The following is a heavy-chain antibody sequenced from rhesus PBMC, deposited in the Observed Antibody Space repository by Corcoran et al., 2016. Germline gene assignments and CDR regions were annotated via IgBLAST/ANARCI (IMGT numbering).Heavy chain of an antibody. CDR1: GFPFDDYG. V-gene: IGHV3-134*01. D-gene: IGHD5-42*01. CDR2: ISWDGGST. CDR3: SRAPGTADDY. Sequence: DVQLVESGGALAQPGGSLRLSCAASGFPFDDYGLSWVRQAPGKGLEWVSRISWDGGSTYYADSVKGRFTISRDNAKNTLYLQMDRLRAEDTALYYCSRAPGTADDYWGQGVLVTVSS. J-gene: IGHJ4*01.